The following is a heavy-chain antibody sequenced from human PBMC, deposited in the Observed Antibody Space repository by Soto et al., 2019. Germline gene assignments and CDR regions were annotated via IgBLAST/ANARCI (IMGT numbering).Heavy chain of an antibody. D-gene: IGHD3-10*01. V-gene: IGHV4-34*01. J-gene: IGHJ4*02. CDR1: GGSFSGYY. CDR3: ALITMVRGVIFDY. Sequence: SETLSLTCAVYGGSFSGYYWSWIRQPPGKGLEWIGEINHSGSTNYNPSLKSRVTISVDTPKNQFSLKLSSVTAADTAVYYCALITMVRGVIFDYWGQGTLVTVSS. CDR2: INHSGST.